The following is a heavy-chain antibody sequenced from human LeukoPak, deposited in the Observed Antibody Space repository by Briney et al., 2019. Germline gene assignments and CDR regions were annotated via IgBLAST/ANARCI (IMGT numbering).Heavy chain of an antibody. J-gene: IGHJ4*02. CDR2: IGYDGSNK. CDR3: ARRAGAYSHPYDY. CDR1: GFTFSSYG. Sequence: GGSLRLSCAASGFTFSSYGMHWVRQAPGKGLEWVAFIGYDGSNKYYADSVKGRFTISRDNSKNTLYLQMNSLRAEDTAVYYCARRAGAYSHPYDYWGQGTLVTVSS. D-gene: IGHD4/OR15-4a*01. V-gene: IGHV3-33*01.